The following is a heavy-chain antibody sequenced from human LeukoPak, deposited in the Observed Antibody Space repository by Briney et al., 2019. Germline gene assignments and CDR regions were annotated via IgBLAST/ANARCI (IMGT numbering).Heavy chain of an antibody. Sequence: PGGSLRLSCAASGFTFSSYGMHWVRQAPGKGLEWLAVISYDGRTKFYADSVKGRFTIPRDNAKNSLSLQMNSLRADDAAVYYCARASSKQLAGYLPDGFDIWGQGTMVTVSS. CDR1: GFTFSSYG. V-gene: IGHV3-30*03. D-gene: IGHD3-9*01. CDR3: ARASSKQLAGYLPDGFDI. CDR2: ISYDGRTK. J-gene: IGHJ3*02.